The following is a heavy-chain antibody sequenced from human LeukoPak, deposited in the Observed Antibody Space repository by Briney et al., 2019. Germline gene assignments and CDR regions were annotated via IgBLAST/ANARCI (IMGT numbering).Heavy chain of an antibody. CDR1: GFTFSSYA. D-gene: IGHD6-13*01. CDR2: ISGSGGST. CDR3: AKANIGGVAAPYYFDY. V-gene: IGHV3-23*01. J-gene: IGHJ4*02. Sequence: PGGSPRLSCAASGFTFSSYAMSWVRQAPGKGLEWVSAISGSGGSTYYADSVKGRFTISRDNSKNTLYLQMNSLRAEDTAVYYCAKANIGGVAAPYYFDYWGQGTLVTVSS.